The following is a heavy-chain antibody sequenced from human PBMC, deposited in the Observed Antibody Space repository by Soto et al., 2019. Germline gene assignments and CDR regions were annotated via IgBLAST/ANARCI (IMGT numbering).Heavy chain of an antibody. Sequence: SETLSLTCTVSGGSISSSNWWSWVRQPPGKGLEWIGEIYHSGSTNYNPSLKSRVTISVDKSKNQFSLKLSSVTAADTAVYYCARVSGSYYYGMDVWGQGTTVNVSS. CDR1: GGSISSSNW. J-gene: IGHJ6*02. D-gene: IGHD1-26*01. CDR2: IYHSGST. CDR3: ARVSGSYYYGMDV. V-gene: IGHV4-4*02.